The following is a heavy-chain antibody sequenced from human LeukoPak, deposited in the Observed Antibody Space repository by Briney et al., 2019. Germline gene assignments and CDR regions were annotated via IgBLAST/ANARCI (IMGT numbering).Heavy chain of an antibody. V-gene: IGHV6-1*01. D-gene: IGHD5-12*01. J-gene: IGHJ6*03. CDR3: ARDGRGYSGYDYPTNYYYYMDV. Sequence: SQTLSLTCAISGDSVSSNSAAWNWIRQSPSRGLEWLGRTYYRPKWYNDYAVSVKSRITINPDTSKNQFSLQLNSVTPEDTAVYYCARDGRGYSGYDYPTNYYYYMDVWGKGTTVTVSS. CDR1: GDSVSSNSAA. CDR2: TYYRPKWYN.